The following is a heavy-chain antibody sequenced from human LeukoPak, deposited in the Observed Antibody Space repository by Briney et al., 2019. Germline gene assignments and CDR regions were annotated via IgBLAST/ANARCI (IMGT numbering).Heavy chain of an antibody. D-gene: IGHD3-10*01. CDR3: ARATRFGELLGNWFDP. CDR2: IIPILGIA. J-gene: IGHJ5*02. V-gene: IGHV1-69*04. CDR1: GGTFSSYA. Sequence: SVKVSCKASGGTFSSYAISWVRQAPGQGLEWMGRIIPILGIANYAQKFQGRVTITADKSTSTAYMELSSLRSEDTAVYYCARATRFGELLGNWFDPWGQGTLVTVSS.